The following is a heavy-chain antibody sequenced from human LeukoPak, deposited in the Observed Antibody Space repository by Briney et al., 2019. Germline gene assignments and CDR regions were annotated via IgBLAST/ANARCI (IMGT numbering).Heavy chain of an antibody. V-gene: IGHV4-59*08. J-gene: IGHJ6*02. CDR1: GGSISSYY. CDR3: ARGDYCSSTSCYLDYGMDV. CDR2: IYYSGST. D-gene: IGHD2-2*01. Sequence: SGTLSLTCTVSGGSISSYYWSWIRQPPGKGLEWIGYIYYSGSTNYNPSLKSRVTISVDTSKNQFSLKLSSVTAADTAVYYCARGDYCSSTSCYLDYGMDVWGQGTTVTVSS.